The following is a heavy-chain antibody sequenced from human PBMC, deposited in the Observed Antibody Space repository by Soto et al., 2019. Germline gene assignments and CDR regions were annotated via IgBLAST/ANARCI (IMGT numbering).Heavy chain of an antibody. CDR1: GFTFSSYA. CDR3: AKDSLRDIAGIDY. D-gene: IGHD6-13*01. J-gene: IGHJ4*02. CDR2: TSGSGGST. V-gene: IGHV3-23*01. Sequence: GGSLRLSCAASGFTFSSYAMSWVRQAPGKGLEWVSGTSGSGGSTYYADSVKGLFTISRDNSKNSLYLQMNSLRAEDTAVYYCAKDSLRDIAGIDYWGQGTLVTVSS.